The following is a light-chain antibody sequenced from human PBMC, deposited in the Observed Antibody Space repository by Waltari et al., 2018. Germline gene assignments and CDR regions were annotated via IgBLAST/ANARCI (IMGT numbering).Light chain of an antibody. CDR2: WAS. J-gene: IGKJ3*01. Sequence: DIVMTQSPDSLAASLGERATINCKSSQRVLYNSNNQNYLAWYQQKPGQPPKLLIHWASRRESGVPDRFSGGGSGTDFTLTISSLQAEDVAVYYCQQYYSSSVTFGPGTKVEIK. CDR3: QQYYSSSVT. CDR1: QRVLYNSNNQNY. V-gene: IGKV4-1*01.